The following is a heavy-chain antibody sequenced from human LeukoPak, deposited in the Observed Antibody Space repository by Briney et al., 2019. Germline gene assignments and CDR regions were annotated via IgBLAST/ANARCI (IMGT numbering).Heavy chain of an antibody. D-gene: IGHD3-9*01. CDR1: AGSISSYY. J-gene: IGHJ3*02. Sequence: SETLSLTCTFSAGSISSYYWSWIPQPAGKGLEWIGRIYTSGSTNYNPSLKSRVTMSVDTSKNQFSLKLSSVTAAHTAVYYCARGPDYDILTGYYGIQADAFDIWGQGTMVTVSS. CDR2: IYTSGST. CDR3: ARGPDYDILTGYYGIQADAFDI. V-gene: IGHV4-4*07.